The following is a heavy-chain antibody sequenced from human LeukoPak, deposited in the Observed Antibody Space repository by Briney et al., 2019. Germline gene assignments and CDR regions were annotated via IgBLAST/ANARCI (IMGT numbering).Heavy chain of an antibody. Sequence: GGSLRLSCAASGFTFSSYEMNWVRQAPGKGLEWVSSISSSSTYIYYADSVKGRFTISRDNAKNSLSLQMNSLRAEDTAVYYCARVYDNLWGTYRYNSFDIWGQGTMVTVSS. V-gene: IGHV3-21*01. CDR1: GFTFSSYE. D-gene: IGHD3-16*02. CDR3: ARVYDNLWGTYRYNSFDI. J-gene: IGHJ3*02. CDR2: ISSSSTYI.